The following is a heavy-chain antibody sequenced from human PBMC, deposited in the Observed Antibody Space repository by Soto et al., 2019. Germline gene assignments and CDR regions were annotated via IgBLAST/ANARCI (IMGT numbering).Heavy chain of an antibody. CDR3: ARGKTSSGYYYWFDP. J-gene: IGHJ5*02. CDR2: IYYSGST. Sequence: SETLSLTCTVSGGSISSYYWSWIRQPPGKGLEWIGYIYYSGSTNYNPSLKSRVTISVDTSKSQFSLKLSSVTAADTAVYYCARGKTSSGYYYWFDPWGQGTLVTVS. V-gene: IGHV4-59*01. D-gene: IGHD3-22*01. CDR1: GGSISSYY.